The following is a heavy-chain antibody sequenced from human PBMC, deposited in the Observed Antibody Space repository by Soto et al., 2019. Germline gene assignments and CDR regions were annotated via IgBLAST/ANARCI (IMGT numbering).Heavy chain of an antibody. V-gene: IGHV3-30*03. CDR2: IAYDLNHE. D-gene: IGHD3-22*01. CDR3: AREAYDSRGRNDLDL. Sequence: HPGGSRRGSCSASGFTFISYGMHGFLQAPGKGLYWVSLIAYDLNHEYYAYPVKVRFTISRDNSKNTLYLQMNSLRAEDTAAYYCAREAYDSRGRNDLDLWGKWTMV. CDR1: GFTFISYG. J-gene: IGHJ3*01.